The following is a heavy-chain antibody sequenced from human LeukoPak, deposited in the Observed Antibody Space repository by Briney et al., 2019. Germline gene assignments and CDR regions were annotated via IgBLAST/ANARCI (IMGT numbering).Heavy chain of an antibody. J-gene: IGHJ6*03. CDR2: IYHGGST. CDR1: GYSINSGYY. D-gene: IGHD1-26*01. CDR3: ARGGGSGTYPYYYYYFMDV. V-gene: IGHV4-38-2*01. Sequence: SETPSLTCAVSGYSINSGYYWGWIRQPPGKGLEWIGSIYHGGSTYYNPSLKSRVTISVDTSKNQFSLMLTSVTAADTAVYYCARGGGSGTYPYYYYYFMDVWGKGTTVTVSS.